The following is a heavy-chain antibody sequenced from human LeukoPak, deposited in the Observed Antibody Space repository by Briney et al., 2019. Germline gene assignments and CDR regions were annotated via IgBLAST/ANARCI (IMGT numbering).Heavy chain of an antibody. D-gene: IGHD3-9*01. CDR3: ARVGRYFDWLSLDY. V-gene: IGHV4-38-2*01. Sequence: SETLSLTCAVSGYSISSGYYWGWSRQPPGKGLEWIGSIYHSGSTYYNPSLKSRVTMSVDTSKNQFSLKLSSVTAADTAVYYCARVGRYFDWLSLDYWGQGTLVTVSS. J-gene: IGHJ4*02. CDR1: GYSISSGYY. CDR2: IYHSGST.